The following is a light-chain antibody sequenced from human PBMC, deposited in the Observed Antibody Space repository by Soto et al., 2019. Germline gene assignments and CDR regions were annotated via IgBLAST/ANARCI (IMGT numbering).Light chain of an antibody. CDR1: QSISSW. CDR2: DAS. V-gene: IGKV1-5*01. CDR3: QQYNSYSFT. J-gene: IGKJ3*01. Sequence: DIQMTQSPSTLSASLGDIVTITCRASQSISSWLAWYQQKPGKAPKLLIYDASSLESGVPSRFSGSGSGTEFTLTISSLQPDDFATYYCQQYNSYSFTFGPGTKVDI.